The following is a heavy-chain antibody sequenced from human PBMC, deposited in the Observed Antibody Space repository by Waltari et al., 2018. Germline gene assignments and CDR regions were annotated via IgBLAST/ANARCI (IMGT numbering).Heavy chain of an antibody. CDR2: ISGDSRFI. CDR1: ASTFSGYS. V-gene: IGHV3-21*01. CDR3: ARDRRGYFDY. J-gene: IGHJ4*02. D-gene: IGHD3-16*01. Sequence: EGQLVESGGGLVTPGGSLSLSCEASASTFSGYSMNWVSQAPGKGLGWVSSISGDSRFIYYADSVNGRFTISSDDAKNSLYLQMNSLRVEDTAVYYCARDRRGYFDYWGPGTLVSVSS.